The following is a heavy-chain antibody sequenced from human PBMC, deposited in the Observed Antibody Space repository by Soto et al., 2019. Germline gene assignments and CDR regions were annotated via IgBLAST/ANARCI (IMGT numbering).Heavy chain of an antibody. J-gene: IGHJ4*02. CDR2: IIHSGGT. V-gene: IGHV4-34*01. D-gene: IGHD3-22*01. CDR3: ARGPHSNPYDSEDYFNY. Sequence: NPSETLSLTCAVYVGPFSGYYWSWIRQPPGKGLEWIGEIIHSGGTNYNPSLKSRVTISVDTSKNQFSLNLSSVTAADTAVYYCARGPHSNPYDSEDYFNYWGQGTLVTVSS. CDR1: VGPFSGYY.